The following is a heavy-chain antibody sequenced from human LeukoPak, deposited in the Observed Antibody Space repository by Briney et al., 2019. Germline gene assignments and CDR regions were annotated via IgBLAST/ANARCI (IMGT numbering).Heavy chain of an antibody. CDR3: AREGTTGTIAPDY. Sequence: GASVKVSCKASGYTFTSYGISWERQAPGQGLERIGWIRAYNGNTNYAQKLQGRVTMTTDTSASTAYMELRSLRSDDTAVYYCAREGTTGTIAPDYWGQGTLVTVSS. J-gene: IGHJ4*02. CDR1: GYTFTSYG. V-gene: IGHV1-18*01. D-gene: IGHD1-1*01. CDR2: IRAYNGNT.